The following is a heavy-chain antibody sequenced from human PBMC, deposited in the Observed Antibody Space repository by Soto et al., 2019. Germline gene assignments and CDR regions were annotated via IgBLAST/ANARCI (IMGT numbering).Heavy chain of an antibody. V-gene: IGHV1-69-2*01. Sequence: EVQLVQSGADVKKPGATANISCKISGSTFTDYYIHWVQQAPGKGPQWVGLVDPGDGAATYAEKFQGTVTITADTPTDTTFLELRSLRSEDTAVYYCATGGDYELDFWGQGTLVTVSS. D-gene: IGHD4-17*01. CDR3: ATGGDYELDF. J-gene: IGHJ4*02. CDR2: VDPGDGAA. CDR1: GSTFTDYY.